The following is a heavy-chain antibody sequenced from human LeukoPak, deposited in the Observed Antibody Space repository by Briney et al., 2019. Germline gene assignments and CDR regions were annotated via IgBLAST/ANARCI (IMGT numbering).Heavy chain of an antibody. D-gene: IGHD5-12*01. CDR2: ISWGGGST. CDR3: AKDIEWLRLGHGVDY. J-gene: IGHJ4*02. CDR1: GFTFDDYT. Sequence: GGSLRLSCAASGFTFDDYTMHWVRQAPGKGLEWVSLISWGGGSTYYADSVKGRFTISGDNSKNSLYLQMNSPRTEDTALYYCAKDIEWLRLGHGVDYWGQGTLVTVSS. V-gene: IGHV3-43*01.